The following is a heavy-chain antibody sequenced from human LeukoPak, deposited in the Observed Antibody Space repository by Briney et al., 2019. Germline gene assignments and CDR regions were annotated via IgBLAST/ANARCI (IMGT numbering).Heavy chain of an antibody. V-gene: IGHV3-23*01. CDR2: ISGSGGST. J-gene: IGHJ3*02. CDR3: AKESEYDWNDGADAFDI. Sequence: GGSLRLSCEASGFTSSSYAMSWVRQAPGKGLEWVSAISGSGGSTYYADSVKGRFTISRDNSKNTLYLQMNSLRAEDTAVYYCAKESEYDWNDGADAFDIWGQGTMVTVSS. CDR1: GFTSSSYA. D-gene: IGHD1-1*01.